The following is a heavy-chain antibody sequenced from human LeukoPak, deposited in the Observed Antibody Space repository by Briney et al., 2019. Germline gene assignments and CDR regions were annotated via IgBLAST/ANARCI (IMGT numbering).Heavy chain of an antibody. CDR1: GYTFTDYY. CDR2: TNPNDGDT. CDR3: ARANFLFCSSSTCLFDY. J-gene: IGHJ4*02. Sequence: APVKVSCKASGYTFTDYYMHWVRQAPGQGFEWMGWTNPNDGDTNYAQKFQGRVTMTRDTSISTAHMEVSRLRSDDTAVYYCARANFLFCSSSTCLFDYWGQGTLVTVSS. D-gene: IGHD2-2*01. V-gene: IGHV1-2*02.